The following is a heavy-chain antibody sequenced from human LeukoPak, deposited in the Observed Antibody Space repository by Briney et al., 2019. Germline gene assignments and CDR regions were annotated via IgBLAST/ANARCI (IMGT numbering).Heavy chain of an antibody. Sequence: GGSLRLSCAASGFTLSSYCMSWVRQVPGKGLEWVANIRQDGIEKYYVGSVKGRCSISRDNTKNSLYLQINSLRVEDTAVYYCARGGDWLRNFDIWGQGTMVTVSS. CDR1: GFTLSSYC. J-gene: IGHJ3*02. CDR3: ARGGDWLRNFDI. D-gene: IGHD3/OR15-3a*01. V-gene: IGHV3-7*03. CDR2: IRQDGIEK.